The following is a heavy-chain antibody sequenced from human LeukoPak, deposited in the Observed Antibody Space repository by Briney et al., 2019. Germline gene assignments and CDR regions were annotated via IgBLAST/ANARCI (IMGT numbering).Heavy chain of an antibody. CDR1: GFTFSSYG. D-gene: IGHD3-16*01. V-gene: IGHV3-30*18. CDR3: AKDSGDGRGSYKYHFDY. Sequence: GGSLRLSCAASGFTFSSYGMHWVRQAPDKGLEWVAVISYDGSNEYYADSVKGRFTISRDNSKNTLYLQMNSLRAEDTAVYYCAKDSGDGRGSYKYHFDYWGQGTLVTVSS. J-gene: IGHJ4*02. CDR2: ISYDGSNE.